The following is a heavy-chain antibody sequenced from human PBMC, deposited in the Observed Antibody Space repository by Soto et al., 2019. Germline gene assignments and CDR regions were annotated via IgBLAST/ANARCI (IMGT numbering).Heavy chain of an antibody. J-gene: IGHJ4*02. CDR3: VKDRSIWYDHTPDN. CDR2: ISYNGDST. D-gene: IGHD6-13*01. V-gene: IGHV3-23*01. CDR1: GFTFGGYA. Sequence: EVQLLESWGGLAQPGGSLRLSCAASGFTFGGYAMSWVRQAPGMGLEWVSGISYNGDSTYYADSVKGRFTISRDNSRNTLHLQMNSRRVEDTAVYYWVKDRSIWYDHTPDNGGQGTLVTVSS.